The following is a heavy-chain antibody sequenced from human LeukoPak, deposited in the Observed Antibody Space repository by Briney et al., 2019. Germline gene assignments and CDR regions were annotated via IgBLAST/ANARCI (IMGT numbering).Heavy chain of an antibody. Sequence: PSQTLSLTCAVSGGSISSGGYSWSWIRQPPGKGLEWIGYIYHSGSTYYNPSLKSRVTISVDRSKNQFSLKLSSVTAADTAVYYCARARCPGSYYGSSGYYPPCYFDYWGQGTLVTVSS. CDR3: ARARCPGSYYGSSGYYPPCYFDY. CDR1: GGSISSGGYS. V-gene: IGHV4-30-2*01. J-gene: IGHJ4*02. CDR2: IYHSGST. D-gene: IGHD3-22*01.